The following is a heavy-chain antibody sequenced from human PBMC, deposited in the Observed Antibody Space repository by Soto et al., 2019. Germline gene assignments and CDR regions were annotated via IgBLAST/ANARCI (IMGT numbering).Heavy chain of an antibody. J-gene: IGHJ4*02. D-gene: IGHD1-26*01. CDR1: GFTFSSYG. CDR3: AKDRYRDGYNYVDY. CDR2: ISYDGSNK. V-gene: IGHV3-30*18. Sequence: ESGGGVVQPGRSLRLSCAASGFTFSSYGMHWVRQAPGKGLEWVAVISYDGSNKYYADSVKGRFTISRDNSKNTLYLQMNSLRAEDTAVYYCAKDRYRDGYNYVDYWGQGTLVTVSS.